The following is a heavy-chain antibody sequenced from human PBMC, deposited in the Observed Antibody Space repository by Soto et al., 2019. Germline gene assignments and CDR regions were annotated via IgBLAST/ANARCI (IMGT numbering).Heavy chain of an antibody. CDR3: ARGPGFGFGYSYAFAMDV. D-gene: IGHD5-18*01. Sequence: QVQLVQSGAEVKKPGASVKVSCKASGYTFSNYGISWVRQGPGQGLEWMGWISGYNGNTHYEEKVQDRIKMTTDTSTSTKYLELRRLRSDDTAVYFCARGPGFGFGYSYAFAMDVWGQGTTVTGSS. J-gene: IGHJ6*02. CDR1: GYTFSNYG. V-gene: IGHV1-18*01. CDR2: ISGYNGNT.